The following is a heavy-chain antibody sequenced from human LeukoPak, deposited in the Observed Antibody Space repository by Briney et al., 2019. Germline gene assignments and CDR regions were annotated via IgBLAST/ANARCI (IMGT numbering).Heavy chain of an antibody. CDR3: ASQIVRATTHFDY. D-gene: IGHD1-26*01. Sequence: PSETLSLTCTVSGGSISSYYWSWIRQPPGKGLEWIGYIYYSGSTNYNPSLKSRVTISVDTSKNQFSLKLSSVTAADTAVYYCASQIVRATTHFDYWGQGTLVTVSS. CDR2: IYYSGST. V-gene: IGHV4-59*01. CDR1: GGSISSYY. J-gene: IGHJ4*02.